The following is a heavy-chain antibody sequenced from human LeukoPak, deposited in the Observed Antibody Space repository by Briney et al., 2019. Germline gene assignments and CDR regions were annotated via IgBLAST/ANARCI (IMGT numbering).Heavy chain of an antibody. J-gene: IGHJ4*02. CDR3: ARVFDS. CDR2: VFYTGKT. V-gene: IGHV4-39*07. CDR1: GGSVSTSDYY. Sequence: ASETLSLTCTVSGGSVSTSDYYWGWIRQSPVKGLEWIGDVFYTGKTNYNPSLRGRATISIDTFKNQFSLKLTYVTAADSAVYYCARVFDSWGQGTLVTVSS.